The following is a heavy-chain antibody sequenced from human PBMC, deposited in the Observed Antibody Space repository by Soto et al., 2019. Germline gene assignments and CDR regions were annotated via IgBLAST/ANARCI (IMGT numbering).Heavy chain of an antibody. CDR2: IIPIFGTA. V-gene: IGHV1-69*13. Sequence: SVKVSCKASGGTFSSYAISWVRQAPGQGLEWMGGIIPIFGTANYAQKFQGRVTITADESTSTAYMELSSPRSEDTAVYYCARARSVTTTNWFDPWGQGTLVTVSS. CDR3: ARARSVTTTNWFDP. CDR1: GGTFSSYA. D-gene: IGHD4-17*01. J-gene: IGHJ5*02.